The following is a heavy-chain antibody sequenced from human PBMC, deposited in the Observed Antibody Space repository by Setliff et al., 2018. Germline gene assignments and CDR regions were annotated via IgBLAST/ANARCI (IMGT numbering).Heavy chain of an antibody. Sequence: KTSETLSLTCAVYGGSFSGYYWSWIRQPPGKGLEWIGEINHSGSTNNNPPLKSRVTISVDTSKNQFSLKLSSVTAADTAVYYCARTYNFWSGYFDYWGQGTLVTVSS. CDR3: ARTYNFWSGYFDY. V-gene: IGHV4-34*01. D-gene: IGHD3-3*01. J-gene: IGHJ4*02. CDR2: INHSGST. CDR1: GGSFSGYY.